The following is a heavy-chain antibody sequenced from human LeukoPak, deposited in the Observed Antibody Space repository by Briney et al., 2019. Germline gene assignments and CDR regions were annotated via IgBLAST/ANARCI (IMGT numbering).Heavy chain of an antibody. CDR2: ISSSSSYI. D-gene: IGHD3-3*01. Sequence: GGSLRLSCAASGSTFSSYSMNWVRQAPGKGLEWVSSISSSSSYIYYADSVKGRFTISRDNAKNSLYLQMNSLRAEDTAVYYCAKSHRGGLRFMVGFFYMDVWGSGTTVAVSS. V-gene: IGHV3-21*01. CDR1: GSTFSSYS. CDR3: AKSHRGGLRFMVGFFYMDV. J-gene: IGHJ6*03.